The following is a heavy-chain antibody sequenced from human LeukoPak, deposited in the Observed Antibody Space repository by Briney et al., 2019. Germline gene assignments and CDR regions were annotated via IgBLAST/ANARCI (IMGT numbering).Heavy chain of an antibody. CDR2: IYYSGST. J-gene: IGHJ4*02. D-gene: IGHD3-10*01. CDR3: ARGNYEGSLPH. Sequence: SETLSLTCTVSGGSIRSSSHYWSWIRQPPGKGLEWIGYIYYSGSTNYNPSLKSRVTISVDTSKNQFSLKLSSVTAADTAVYYCARGNYEGSLPHWGQGTLVTVSS. V-gene: IGHV4-61*05. CDR1: GGSIRSSSHY.